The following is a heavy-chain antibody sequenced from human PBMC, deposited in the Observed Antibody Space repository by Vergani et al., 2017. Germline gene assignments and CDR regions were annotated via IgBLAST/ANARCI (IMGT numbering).Heavy chain of an antibody. D-gene: IGHD3-22*01. J-gene: IGHJ5*02. CDR2: INPNSGGT. CDR1: GYTFTGYY. V-gene: IGHV1-2*02. Sequence: QVQLVQSGAEVKKPGASVKVSCKASGYTFTGYYMHWVRQAPGQGLEWMGWINPNSGGTNYAQKFQGRVTITADESTSTAYMELSSLRSEDTAVYYCARGSYYDSSGYYPFDPWGQGTLVTVSS. CDR3: ARGSYYDSSGYYPFDP.